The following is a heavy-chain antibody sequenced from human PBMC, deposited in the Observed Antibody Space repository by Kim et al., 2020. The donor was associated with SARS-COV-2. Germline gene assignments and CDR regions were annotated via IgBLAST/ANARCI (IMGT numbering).Heavy chain of an antibody. CDR3: ARDMDYYGSGSYYMTYFPPRAYYFDY. Sequence: GGSLRLSCAASGFTFSSYWMSWVRQAPGKGLEWVANIKQDGSEKYYVDSVKGRFTISRDNAKNSLYLQMNSLRAEDTAVYYCARDMDYYGSGSYYMTYFPPRAYYFDYWGQGTLVTVSS. J-gene: IGHJ4*02. D-gene: IGHD3-10*01. V-gene: IGHV3-7*03. CDR2: IKQDGSEK. CDR1: GFTFSSYW.